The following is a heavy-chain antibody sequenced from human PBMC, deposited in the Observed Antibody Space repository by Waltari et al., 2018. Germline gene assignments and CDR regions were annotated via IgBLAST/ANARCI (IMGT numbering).Heavy chain of an antibody. CDR1: GASIPNYY. CDR2: AYHSGNT. CDR3: ARRVASTRALDV. Sequence: QVQLQGSDPTLVKPSETLSLTCSVSGASIPNYYWSWIRQPPGKGLEWIGHAYHSGNTIYNPSLKSRVIISVDTSKNHFSLELSSVTTADTAVYYCARRVASTRALDVWGLGTLVTVSS. V-gene: IGHV4-59*01. D-gene: IGHD5-12*01. J-gene: IGHJ3*01.